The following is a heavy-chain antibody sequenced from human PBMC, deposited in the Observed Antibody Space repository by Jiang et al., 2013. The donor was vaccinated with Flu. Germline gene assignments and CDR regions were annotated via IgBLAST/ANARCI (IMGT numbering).Heavy chain of an antibody. CDR1: GYTFTSYA. J-gene: IGHJ3*02. Sequence: QSGSELKKPGASVKVSCKASGYTFTSYAMNWVRQAPGQGLEWMGWINTNTGNPTYAQGFTGRFVFSLDTSVSTAYLQICSLKAEDTAVYYCARVYYSGYLNDAFDIWAKGQWSPSLQ. CDR2: INTNTGNP. D-gene: IGHD5-12*01. CDR3: ARVYYSGYLNDAFDI. V-gene: IGHV7-4-1*01.